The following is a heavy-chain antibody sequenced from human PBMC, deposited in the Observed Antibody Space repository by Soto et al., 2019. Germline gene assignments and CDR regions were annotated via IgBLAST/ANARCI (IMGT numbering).Heavy chain of an antibody. J-gene: IGHJ4*02. D-gene: IGHD2-15*01. Sequence: LSLTFAASLFPFRNYSMHLVRQAPVKGLGWVAVISYDGSNKDDADAVKGVFTISRDNSKNTLYVQMSSLRAEDTAVYCCARYRRVLQTYLDYWGQGTLVTVSS. CDR3: ARYRRVLQTYLDY. CDR1: LFPFRNYS. CDR2: ISYDGSNK. V-gene: IGHV3-30-3*01.